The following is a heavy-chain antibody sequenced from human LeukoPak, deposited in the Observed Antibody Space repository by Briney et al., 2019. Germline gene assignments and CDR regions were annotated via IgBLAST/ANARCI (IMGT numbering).Heavy chain of an antibody. CDR2: IRSSSET. J-gene: IGHJ5*02. CDR1: GFIFSQYS. CDR3: ARDAGNSGYGCDL. Sequence: GGSLGLSCAASGFIFSQYSMNWVRQAPGKGLEWVSHIRSSSETFYADSVKGRFTISRDNARNSLYLQMNNLRGEDTAIYYCARDAGNSGYGCDLWGQGTLVTVSS. V-gene: IGHV3-48*01. D-gene: IGHD5-12*01.